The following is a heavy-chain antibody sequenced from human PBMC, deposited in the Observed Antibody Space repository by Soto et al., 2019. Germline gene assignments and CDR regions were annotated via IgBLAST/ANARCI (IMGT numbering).Heavy chain of an antibody. D-gene: IGHD3-16*02. CDR2: IIPIFGTA. V-gene: IGHV1-69*01. J-gene: IGHJ5*02. CDR3: ARGYYDYVGGSYRLSNPSTLPSDP. CDR1: GGTFSSYA. Sequence: QVQLVQSGAEVKKPGSSVKVSCKASGGTFSSYAISWVRQAPGQGLEWMGGIIPIFGTANYAQKFQGRVKITGDESTSKAYMELSSLKSEDTAVYYCARGYYDYVGGSYRLSNPSTLPSDPGGQGPLVTVSS.